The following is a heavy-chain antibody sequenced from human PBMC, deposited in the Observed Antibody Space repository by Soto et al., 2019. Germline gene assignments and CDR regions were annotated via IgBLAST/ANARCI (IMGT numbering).Heavy chain of an antibody. CDR2: ISSGVGTT. CDR1: GFTFSNYA. Sequence: EVQLLESGGGLVQPGGSLRLSCAASGFTFSNYAMTWVRQTPGKGLEWVSTISSGVGTTYYADSVKGRFTMSRDNSKNTLYLQMNSLRAEDTALYYCAKYRYDDSSGGNFDDWGQGTLVCVSS. D-gene: IGHD3-22*01. CDR3: AKYRYDDSSGGNFDD. J-gene: IGHJ4*01. V-gene: IGHV3-23*01.